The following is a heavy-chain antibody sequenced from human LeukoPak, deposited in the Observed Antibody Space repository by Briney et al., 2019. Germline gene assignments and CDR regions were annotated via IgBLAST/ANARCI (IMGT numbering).Heavy chain of an antibody. CDR2: IYHSGST. V-gene: IGHV4-38-2*02. D-gene: IGHD6-13*01. Sequence: PSETLSLTCTVSGYSISSGYYWGWIRQPPGKGLEWIGSIYHSGSTYYNPSLKSRVTISVDTSKNQFSLKLSSVTAADTAVYYCARSAYSSSPQALYWGQGTLVTVSS. J-gene: IGHJ4*02. CDR3: ARSAYSSSPQALY. CDR1: GYSISSGYY.